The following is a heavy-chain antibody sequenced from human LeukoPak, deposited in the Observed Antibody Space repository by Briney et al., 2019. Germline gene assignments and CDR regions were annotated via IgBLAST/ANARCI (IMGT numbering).Heavy chain of an antibody. CDR3: AAALDGFGHLVWGYYYYGMDV. D-gene: IGHD3-10*01. Sequence: GASVKVSCKASGFTFTSSAVQWVRQARGQRLEWIGWIVVGSGNTNYAQKFQERVTITRDMSTSTAYMELSSLRSEDTAVYYCAAALDGFGHLVWGYYYYGMDVWGQGTTVTVSS. CDR2: IVVGSGNT. CDR1: GFTFTSSA. J-gene: IGHJ6*02. V-gene: IGHV1-58*01.